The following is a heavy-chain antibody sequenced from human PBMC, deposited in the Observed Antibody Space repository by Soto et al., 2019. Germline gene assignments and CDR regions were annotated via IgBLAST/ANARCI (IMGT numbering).Heavy chain of an antibody. Sequence: QVHLVQSGAEVKEPGASVKVSCKTSGFTFTTHAIHWLRQAPGQRFEWMGWINAGNGNTKYSQTFQDRITITRDTSANTAYMELSSLTFEDRAVYFCARRNSSGPIDHWGHGTLITVSS. J-gene: IGHJ4*01. CDR1: GFTFTTHA. V-gene: IGHV1-3*01. CDR2: INAGNGNT. D-gene: IGHD3-22*01. CDR3: ARRNSSGPIDH.